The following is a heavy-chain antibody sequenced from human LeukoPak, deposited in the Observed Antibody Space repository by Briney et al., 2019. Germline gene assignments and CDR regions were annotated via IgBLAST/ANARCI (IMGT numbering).Heavy chain of an antibody. Sequence: PGGSLRLSCAASGFTVSSKYMSWVRQAPRKGLGWVSYISSSGSTIYYADTVKGQCTISRDNAKNSLYLQMNSRRAEDTAVNYCAWDAYNWNSDAFDIWGQGTMVTVSS. CDR3: AWDAYNWNSDAFDI. V-gene: IGHV3-48*01. CDR1: GFTVSSKY. CDR2: ISSSGSTI. J-gene: IGHJ3*02. D-gene: IGHD1/OR15-1a*01.